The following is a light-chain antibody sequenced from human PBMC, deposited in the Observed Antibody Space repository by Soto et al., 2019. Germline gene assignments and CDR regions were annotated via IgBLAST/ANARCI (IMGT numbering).Light chain of an antibody. V-gene: IGLV2-14*01. CDR1: SSDIGGYNY. CDR3: NSFASSNSLV. CDR2: EVS. J-gene: IGLJ2*01. Sequence: QSVLTQPASVSGSLGQSITISCTGTSSDIGGYNYVSWYQQHPGKAPNLIIYEVSYRPSGVSNRFSASKSGNAASLTISGLQAEDEADYYCNSFASSNSLVFGGGTKLTVL.